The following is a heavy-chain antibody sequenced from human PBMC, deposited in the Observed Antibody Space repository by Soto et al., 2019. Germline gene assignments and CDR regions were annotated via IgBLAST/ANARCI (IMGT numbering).Heavy chain of an antibody. D-gene: IGHD2-8*02. CDR2: IYHDGST. V-gene: IGHV4-4*02. J-gene: IGHJ6*02. CDR1: GASISNYNW. Sequence: QVQLQESGPGLVKPSGTLSLTCAVSGASISNYNWWTWVRQPPGKGLEWIGEIYHDGSTNYNPSLKSRVTLSIDNSKNQFSLNLSSMTAADTAIYYCAKFQDYWQGIGVWGQGTTVTVSS. CDR3: AKFQDYWQGIGV.